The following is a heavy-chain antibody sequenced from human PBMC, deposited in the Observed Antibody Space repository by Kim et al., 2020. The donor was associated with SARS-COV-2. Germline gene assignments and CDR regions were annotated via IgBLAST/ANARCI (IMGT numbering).Heavy chain of an antibody. Sequence: GGSLRLSCAASGFIFSSYWMSWVRQSPGKGLEWVANIKQDGSEKYYVDSVKGRFTISRDNAKNSLYLQMNSLRAGDTAVYYCGRLYFDSSDSHNWGQGTLVTVSS. V-gene: IGHV3-7*01. J-gene: IGHJ4*02. D-gene: IGHD3-22*01. CDR2: IKQDGSEK. CDR1: GFIFSSYW. CDR3: GRLYFDSSDSHN.